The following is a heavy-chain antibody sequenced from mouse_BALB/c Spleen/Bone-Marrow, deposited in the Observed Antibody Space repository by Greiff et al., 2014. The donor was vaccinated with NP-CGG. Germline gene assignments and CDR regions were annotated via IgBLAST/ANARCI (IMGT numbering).Heavy chain of an antibody. CDR1: GFDFSGYW. J-gene: IGHJ3*01. D-gene: IGHD2-3*01. CDR2: INPDRKTI. Sequence: EVKLVESGGGLVQPGGSLKLSCAASGFDFSGYWMSWVRQAPGKGLEWIGEINPDRKTINYTPSLKNKFIISRDNAKNTLYLQMSKVKSEDTALYYCARLGYYGWFAYWGQGTLVTVSA. V-gene: IGHV4-1*02. CDR3: ARLGYYGWFAY.